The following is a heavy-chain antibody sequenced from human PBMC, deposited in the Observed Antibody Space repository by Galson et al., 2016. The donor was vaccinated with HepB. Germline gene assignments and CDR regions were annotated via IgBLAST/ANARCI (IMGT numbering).Heavy chain of an antibody. Sequence: SVKVSCKASAGTLSTFAISWVRQAPGQGLEWMGVINPIYGTANYAQNFQGRATITADRSTSTAYMEPSSLRSEDTAVYYCVRDLWASMTTVTSSDAFDIWGQGTKVTVSS. V-gene: IGHV1-69*06. CDR1: AGTLSTFA. J-gene: IGHJ3*02. CDR3: VRDLWASMTTVTSSDAFDI. D-gene: IGHD4-17*01. CDR2: INPIYGTA.